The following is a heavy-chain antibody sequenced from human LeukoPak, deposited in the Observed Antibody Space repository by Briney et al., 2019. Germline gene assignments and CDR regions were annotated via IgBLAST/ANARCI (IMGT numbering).Heavy chain of an antibody. J-gene: IGHJ4*02. CDR3: ARGRYCSGGSCLKPLDY. D-gene: IGHD2-15*01. V-gene: IGHV1-69*13. CDR1: GGTLTSYA. Sequence: SVKVSCKASGGTLTSYAISWVRQAPGQGLEWMGGISPIFGTANYAQKFQGRVTITADESTSTAYMELSSLRSEDTAVYYCARGRYCSGGSCLKPLDYWGQGTLVTVSS. CDR2: ISPIFGTA.